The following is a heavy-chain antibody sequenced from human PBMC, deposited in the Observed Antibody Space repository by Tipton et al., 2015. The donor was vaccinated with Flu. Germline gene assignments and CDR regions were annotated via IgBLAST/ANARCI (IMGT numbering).Heavy chain of an antibody. D-gene: IGHD6-13*01. V-gene: IGHV4-59*01. CDR3: ARGEAGYYYGMDV. J-gene: IGHJ6*02. CDR2: IYYSGST. CDR1: GGSISSYY. Sequence: TLSLTCTVSGGSISSYYWSWIRQPPGKGLEWIGYIYYSGSTNYNPSLKSRVTISVDTSKNQFSLKLSSVTAADTAVYYCARGEAGYYYGMDVWGQGTTVPVSS.